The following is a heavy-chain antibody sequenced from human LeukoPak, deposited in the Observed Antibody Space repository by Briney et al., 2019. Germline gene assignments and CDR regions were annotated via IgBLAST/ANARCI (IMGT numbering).Heavy chain of an antibody. V-gene: IGHV3-21*04. D-gene: IGHD3-10*01. CDR1: GFTFSSYS. Sequence: GGSLRLSCAASGFTFSSYSMNWVRQAPGKGLEWVSSISSSSSYIYYGDSVKGRFTISRDNAKNSLYLQMSSLRAEDTAVYYCAKAKWFGESPFDYWGQGSLVTVSS. J-gene: IGHJ4*02. CDR3: AKAKWFGESPFDY. CDR2: ISSSSSYI.